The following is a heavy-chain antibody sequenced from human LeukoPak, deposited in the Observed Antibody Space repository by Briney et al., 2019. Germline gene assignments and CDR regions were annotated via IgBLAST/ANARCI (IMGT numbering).Heavy chain of an antibody. CDR1: GGSISSYY. J-gene: IGHJ3*02. CDR3: ARSLPTQLWLITNAFDI. Sequence: PSETLSLTCTVSGGSISSYYWSWIRQPPGKGLEWIGYIYYSGSTNYNPSLKSRVTISVDTSKNQFSLKLSSVTAADTAVYYCARSLPTQLWLITNAFDIWGQGTMVTVSS. CDR2: IYYSGST. D-gene: IGHD5-18*01. V-gene: IGHV4-59*08.